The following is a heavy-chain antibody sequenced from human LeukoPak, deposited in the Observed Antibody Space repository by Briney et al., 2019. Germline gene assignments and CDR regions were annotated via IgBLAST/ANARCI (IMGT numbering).Heavy chain of an antibody. CDR2: ISSSSSYI. J-gene: IGHJ4*02. V-gene: IGHV3-21*01. D-gene: IGHD6-19*01. Sequence: GGSLRLSCAASGFTFSSYSMNWVRQAPGKGLEWVSSISSSSSYIYYADSVKGRFTISRDNAKNSLYLQMNSLRAEDTAVYYCARDSRIAVAGTGKDYWGQGTLVTVSS. CDR1: GFTFSSYS. CDR3: ARDSRIAVAGTGKDY.